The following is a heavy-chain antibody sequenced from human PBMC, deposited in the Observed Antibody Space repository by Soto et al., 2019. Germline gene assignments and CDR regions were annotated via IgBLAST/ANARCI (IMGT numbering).Heavy chain of an antibody. CDR2: IKTTSDGGTI. J-gene: IGHJ5*02. CDR3: IRDPYGST. CDR1: GFTFSTAW. D-gene: IGHD3-10*01. Sequence: EVQLVESGGGLVKPGESLRLSCAASGFTFSTAWMTWVRQAPGRGLEWVARIKTTSDGGTIHYAAPVKGRFTISRDDSKATLFLQMNSLKMANTPLYYCIRDPYGSTWGQGTLVTVSS. V-gene: IGHV3-15*01.